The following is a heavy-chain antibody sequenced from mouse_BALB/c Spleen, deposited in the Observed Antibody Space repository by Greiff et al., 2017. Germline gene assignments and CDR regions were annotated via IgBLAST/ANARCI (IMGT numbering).Heavy chain of an antibody. CDR1: GFTFNTYA. V-gene: IGHV10-1*02. J-gene: IGHJ1*01. CDR2: IRSKSNNYAT. CDR3: VRQRSQLCFDV. Sequence: EVNLVESGGGLVQPKGSLKLSCAASGFTFNTYAMNWVRQAPGKGLEWVARIRSKSNNYATYYADSVKDRFTISRDDSQSMLYLQMNNLKTEDTAMYYCVRQRSQLCFDVWGAGTTVTVSS.